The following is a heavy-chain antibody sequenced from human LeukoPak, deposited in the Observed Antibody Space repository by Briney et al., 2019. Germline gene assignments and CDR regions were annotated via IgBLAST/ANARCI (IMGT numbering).Heavy chain of an antibody. CDR1: GFTFSSYA. J-gene: IGHJ4*02. Sequence: PGGSLRLSCVASGFTFSSYAMSWVRQAPGKGLEWVSAISGSGGSTYYADSVKGRFTISRDNSKNTLYLQMNSLRAEDTAVYYCAKDHIFGEVKPYYFDYWGQGTLVTVSS. CDR2: ISGSGGST. D-gene: IGHD3-16*01. V-gene: IGHV3-23*01. CDR3: AKDHIFGEVKPYYFDY.